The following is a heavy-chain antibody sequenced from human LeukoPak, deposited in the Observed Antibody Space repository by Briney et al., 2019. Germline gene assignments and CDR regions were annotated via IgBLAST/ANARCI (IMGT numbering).Heavy chain of an antibody. J-gene: IGHJ5*02. V-gene: IGHV3-11*01. Sequence: TGGSLRLSCAASGFTFSDYYMSWIRQAPGKGLEWVSYISSSGSTIYYADSVKGRFTISRDNAKNSLYLQMNSLRAEDMALYYCAVSGSYENNWFDPWGQGTLVTVSS. CDR2: ISSSGSTI. CDR1: GFTFSDYY. D-gene: IGHD1-26*01. CDR3: AVSGSYENNWFDP.